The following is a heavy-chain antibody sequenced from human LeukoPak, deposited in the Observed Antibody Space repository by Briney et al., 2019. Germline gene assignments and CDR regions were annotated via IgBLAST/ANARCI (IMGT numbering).Heavy chain of an antibody. Sequence: GGSLRLSCAASGFTFSSYGMHWVRQAPGKGLEWVAFIRYDGSNKYYADSVKGRFTISRDNSKNTLYLQMNSLRAEDTAVYYCAKDYYDSSGYSPFDYWGQGTLVTVSS. V-gene: IGHV3-30*02. J-gene: IGHJ4*02. CDR1: GFTFSSYG. D-gene: IGHD3-22*01. CDR3: AKDYYDSSGYSPFDY. CDR2: IRYDGSNK.